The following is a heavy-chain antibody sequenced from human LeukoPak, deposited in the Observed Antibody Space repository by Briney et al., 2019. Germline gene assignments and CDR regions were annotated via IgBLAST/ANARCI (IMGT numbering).Heavy chain of an antibody. V-gene: IGHV3-48*03. CDR2: ISSSGSTI. CDR3: AELGITMIGGV. D-gene: IGHD3-10*02. CDR1: GFTFSSYE. J-gene: IGHJ6*04. Sequence: GGSLRLPCAASGFTFSSYEMNWVRQAPGQGQEWVSYISSSGSTINYADPAKGRFTISRDNAKNSLYLQMNSLGAEDTAVYYCAELGITMIGGVWGKGTTVTISS.